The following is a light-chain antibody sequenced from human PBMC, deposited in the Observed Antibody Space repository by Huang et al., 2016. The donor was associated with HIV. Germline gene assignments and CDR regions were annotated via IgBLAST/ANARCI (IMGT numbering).Light chain of an antibody. CDR3: QQYHYWPPVT. CDR1: QSVTHS. V-gene: IGKV3-15*01. Sequence: IVMTQSPDTLSVSPGERATLSCRAGQSVTHSLAWYQQRPGQAPRLLISGTSTRATGIPGRFSGSGSGTDFTLTISSLQSDDFGVYYCQQYHYWPPVTFGQGTKVEI. CDR2: GTS. J-gene: IGKJ1*01.